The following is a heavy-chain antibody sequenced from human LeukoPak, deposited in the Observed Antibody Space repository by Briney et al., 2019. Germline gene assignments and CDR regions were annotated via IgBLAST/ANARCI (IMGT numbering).Heavy chain of an antibody. V-gene: IGHV4-34*01. D-gene: IGHD2-2*01. CDR3: ARVVVVPAARGRPDAFDI. J-gene: IGHJ3*02. Sequence: SETLSLTCAVYGGSFSGYYWSWIRQPPGKGLEWIGEINHSGSTNYNPSLKSRVTISVDTSKNQFSLKLSSVTAADTAVCYCARVVVVPAARGRPDAFDIWGQGTMVTVSS. CDR2: INHSGST. CDR1: GGSFSGYY.